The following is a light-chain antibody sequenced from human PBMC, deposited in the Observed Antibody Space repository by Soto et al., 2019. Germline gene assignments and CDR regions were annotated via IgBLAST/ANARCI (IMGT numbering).Light chain of an antibody. CDR1: QSISSW. Sequence: DIQMTQSPSTLSASVGDRVTITCRASQSISSWLAWYQQKAGKVPKLLIYDASTLASGVPSRFSGSGSGTEFTLTISSLQSEDFAVYYCQQYNNWPPLTFGGGTKVDIK. CDR3: QQYNNWPPLT. CDR2: DAS. J-gene: IGKJ4*01. V-gene: IGKV1-5*01.